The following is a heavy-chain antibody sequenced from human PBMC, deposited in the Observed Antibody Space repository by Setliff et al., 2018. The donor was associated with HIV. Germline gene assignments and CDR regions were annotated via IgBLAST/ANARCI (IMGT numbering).Heavy chain of an antibody. Sequence: GGSLRLSCAASGSTFSSYGMHWVRQAPGKGLEWVSYISSNSYNRYYADSVKGRFTISRDNAKNSLYLQMNSLRAEDTAVYYCAREGSSSSWFDPWGQGTLVTVSS. CDR1: GSTFSSYG. CDR3: AREGSSSSWFDP. V-gene: IGHV3-48*01. CDR2: ISSNSYNR. D-gene: IGHD6-6*01. J-gene: IGHJ5*02.